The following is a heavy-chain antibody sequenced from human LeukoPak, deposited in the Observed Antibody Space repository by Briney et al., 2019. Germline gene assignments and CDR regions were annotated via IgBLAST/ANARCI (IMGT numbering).Heavy chain of an antibody. CDR1: GRSISSYY. CDR3: ARLLQYSSGWYVDY. Sequence: PSETLSLTCTVSGRSISSYYWSWIRQPAGKGLEWIGYIYYSGSTNYNPSLKSRVTISVDTSKNQCSLKLSSVTAADTAVYYCARLLQYSSGWYVDYWGQGTLVTVSS. CDR2: IYYSGST. J-gene: IGHJ4*02. V-gene: IGHV4-59*08. D-gene: IGHD6-19*01.